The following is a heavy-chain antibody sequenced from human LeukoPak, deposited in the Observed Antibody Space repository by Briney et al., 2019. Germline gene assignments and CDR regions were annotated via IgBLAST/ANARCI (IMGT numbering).Heavy chain of an antibody. V-gene: IGHV4-38-2*02. D-gene: IGHD2-15*01. CDR2: IYRSGST. Sequence: SETLSLTCAASGYSISSGYYWGWIRQPPGKGLEWIGTIYRSGSTYYNSSLQSRVTISVDTSKNQFSLKLRSVTAADTAVYYCARDGGRSVGSAFDIWGQGTMVTVSS. J-gene: IGHJ3*02. CDR1: GYSISSGYY. CDR3: ARDGGRSVGSAFDI.